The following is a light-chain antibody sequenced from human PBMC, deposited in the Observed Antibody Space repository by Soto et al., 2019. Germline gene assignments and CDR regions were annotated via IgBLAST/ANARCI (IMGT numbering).Light chain of an antibody. CDR2: GAS. CDR3: QQYYNWPPYT. J-gene: IGKJ2*01. Sequence: EVVLTQSPATLSLSPGDRATLSCRASQSVSSNLAWYQQKPGQSPRLLIYGASTRATGVPPRFIGSRSGTEFTLTISAVQSEDFAVYYCQQYYNWPPYTFGQGTKLDFK. CDR1: QSVSSN. V-gene: IGKV3-15*01.